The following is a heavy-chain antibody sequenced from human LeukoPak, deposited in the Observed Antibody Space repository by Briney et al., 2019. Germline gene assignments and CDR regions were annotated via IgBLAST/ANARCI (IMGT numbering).Heavy chain of an antibody. J-gene: IGHJ5*02. CDR2: ISSSSSYI. Sequence: GGSLRLSCAVSGFTFSSYSMSWVRQAPGKGLEWVSSISSSSSYIYYADSVKGRFTISRDNAKNSLYLQMNSLRAEDTAVYYCARAPGFGELNWFDPWGQGTLVTVSS. V-gene: IGHV3-21*01. CDR1: GFTFSSYS. D-gene: IGHD3-10*01. CDR3: ARAPGFGELNWFDP.